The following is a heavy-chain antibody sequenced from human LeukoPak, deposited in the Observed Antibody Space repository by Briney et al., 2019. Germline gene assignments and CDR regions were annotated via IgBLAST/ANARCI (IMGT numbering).Heavy chain of an antibody. CDR2: IYHNANT. V-gene: IGHV4-30-2*01. J-gene: IGHJ4*02. CDR1: GGSITSGGFH. D-gene: IGHD1-26*01. Sequence: SQTLSLTCTVSGGSITSGGFHWSWIRQPPGKGLEWIGYIYHNANTYYKPSLKSRVTISLDKSKNQFSLKLSSMTAADTAVYYCVRGTTGSHYFDYWGQGTLVTVSS. CDR3: VRGTTGSHYFDY.